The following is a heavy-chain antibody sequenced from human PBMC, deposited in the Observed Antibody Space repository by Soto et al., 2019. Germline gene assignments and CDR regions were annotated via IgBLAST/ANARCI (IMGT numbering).Heavy chain of an antibody. CDR2: ISSSSSTI. D-gene: IGHD3-10*01. V-gene: IGHV3-48*01. CDR1: GFTFSSYS. J-gene: IGHJ4*02. Sequence: EVQLVESGGGLVQPGGSLRLSCAASGFTFSSYSMNWVRQAPGKGLEWVSYISSSSSTIYYADSVKGRFTISRDNAKNSLYLQMNSLRAEDKAVYYCARSGSYPDYYFDYWGQGTLVTVSS. CDR3: ARSGSYPDYYFDY.